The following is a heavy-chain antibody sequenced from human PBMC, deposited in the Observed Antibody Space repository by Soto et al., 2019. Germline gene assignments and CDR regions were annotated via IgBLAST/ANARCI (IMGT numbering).Heavy chain of an antibody. CDR1: GGSISSSSYY. D-gene: IGHD6-13*01. CDR2: IYYSRST. CDR3: ARQESSSWYRDYYYYGMDV. Sequence: SETLSLTCTVSGGSISSSSYYWGWIRQPPGKGLEWIGSIYYSRSTYYNPSLKSRVTISVDTSKNQFSLKLSSVTAADTAVYYCARQESSSWYRDYYYYGMDVWGQGTTVT. V-gene: IGHV4-39*01. J-gene: IGHJ6*02.